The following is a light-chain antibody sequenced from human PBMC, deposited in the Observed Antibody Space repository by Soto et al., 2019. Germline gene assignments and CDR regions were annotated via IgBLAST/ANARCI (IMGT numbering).Light chain of an antibody. Sequence: DIQMTQSPSTLSASVGDRVTITCPASQSISSWLAWYQQKPGKAPKLLIYDASSLESGVPSRFSGSGSGTECTLTISSLQPDDVATYYCQQYNSYTWTFGQGTKVDIK. CDR3: QQYNSYTWT. J-gene: IGKJ1*01. V-gene: IGKV1-5*01. CDR2: DAS. CDR1: QSISSW.